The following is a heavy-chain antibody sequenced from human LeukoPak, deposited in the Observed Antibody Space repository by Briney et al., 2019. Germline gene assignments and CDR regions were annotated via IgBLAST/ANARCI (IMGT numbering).Heavy chain of an antibody. J-gene: IGHJ4*02. Sequence: PGGSLRLSCAASGFTFSSYSMIWVRQAPGKGLEWVSSITSTSSYIYYADSVKGRFTISRDNAKNSLYLQVNSLRAEDTAVYYCARERKESYYDSSGYVDYWGQGTLVTVSS. CDR1: GFTFSSYS. CDR2: ITSTSSYI. D-gene: IGHD3-22*01. V-gene: IGHV3-21*01. CDR3: ARERKESYYDSSGYVDY.